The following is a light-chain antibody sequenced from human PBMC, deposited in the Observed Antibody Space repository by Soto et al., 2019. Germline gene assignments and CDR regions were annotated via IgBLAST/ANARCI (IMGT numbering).Light chain of an antibody. CDR3: QQSYSTRA. J-gene: IGKJ5*01. V-gene: IGKV1-39*01. CDR1: QSISSW. CDR2: AAS. Sequence: DSEMKLATATLSECVGDKVSSTCRASQSISSWLAWYQQKPGKAPRLLIYAASSLQSGVPSRFSGSGSGTDFTLTISSLQPEDFATYYCQQSYSTRAFGQGTRLEIK.